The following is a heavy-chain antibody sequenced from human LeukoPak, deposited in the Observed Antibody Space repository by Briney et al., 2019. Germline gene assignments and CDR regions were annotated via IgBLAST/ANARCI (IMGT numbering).Heavy chain of an antibody. Sequence: PSETLSLTCTVSGGSISSGSYYWSWIRQPAGKGLEWIGRIYTSGSTNYNPSLKSRVTISVDKSKNQFSLNLTSVTAADTAVYYCARASHWNQLHYFDYWGQGTLVTVSS. CDR3: ARASHWNQLHYFDY. J-gene: IGHJ4*02. CDR2: IYTSGST. D-gene: IGHD1-1*01. V-gene: IGHV4-61*02. CDR1: GGSISSGSYY.